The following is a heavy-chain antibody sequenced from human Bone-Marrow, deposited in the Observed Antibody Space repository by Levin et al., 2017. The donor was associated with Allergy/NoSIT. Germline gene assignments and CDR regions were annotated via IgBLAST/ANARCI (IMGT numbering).Heavy chain of an antibody. CDR3: ARRDYVWGGYRHRTFDI. CDR1: GGSFSDYY. CDR2: INHSGST. Sequence: SETLSLTCAVYGGSFSDYYWSWIRQPPGKGLEWIGEINHSGSTDYNPSLKSRVTISVDTSKNQFSLKLSSVTAADTAVYYCARRDYVWGGYRHRTFDIWGQGTMVTVSS. V-gene: IGHV4-34*01. D-gene: IGHD3-16*02. J-gene: IGHJ3*02.